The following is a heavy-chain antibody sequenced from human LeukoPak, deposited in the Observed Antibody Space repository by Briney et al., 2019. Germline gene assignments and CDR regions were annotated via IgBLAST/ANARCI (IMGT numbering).Heavy chain of an antibody. V-gene: IGHV1-2*02. CDR3: ARASSGWYYFDY. CDR1: GYTFTSYG. D-gene: IGHD6-19*01. Sequence: GASVKVSCKASGYTFTSYGISWVRQAPGQGLEWMGWINPNSGGTNYAQKFQGRVTMTRDTSISTAYMELSRLRSDDTAVYYCARASSGWYYFDYWGQGTLVTVSS. CDR2: INPNSGGT. J-gene: IGHJ4*02.